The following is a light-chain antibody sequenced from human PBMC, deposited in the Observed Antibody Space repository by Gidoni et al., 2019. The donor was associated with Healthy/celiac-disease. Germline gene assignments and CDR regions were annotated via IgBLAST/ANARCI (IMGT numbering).Light chain of an antibody. CDR3: QQSYSSVLT. V-gene: IGKV1-39*01. J-gene: IGKJ4*01. CDR2: AAS. Sequence: DIQMTQSPSSLSASVGDGVTITCRASQSISSFLHWYQQKPGKAPNLLVYAASTLQSGVPSRFSGSGFGTDFTLTISSLQPEDFATYYCQQSYSSVLTFGGGTKVEIK. CDR1: QSISSF.